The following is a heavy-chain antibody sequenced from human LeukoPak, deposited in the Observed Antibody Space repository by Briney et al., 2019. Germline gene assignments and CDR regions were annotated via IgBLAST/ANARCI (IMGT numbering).Heavy chain of an antibody. V-gene: IGHV3-23*01. CDR2: ISGSGGST. Sequence: GGSLRLSCAASGFTFSNYAMSWARQAPGKGLEWVSGISGSGGSTYYADSVKGRFTISRDNSKNTLYLQMNSLRAEDTAVYYCAKASDNWNYENWFHPWGQGTLVSVSS. D-gene: IGHD1-7*01. J-gene: IGHJ5*02. CDR1: GFTFSNYA. CDR3: AKASDNWNYENWFHP.